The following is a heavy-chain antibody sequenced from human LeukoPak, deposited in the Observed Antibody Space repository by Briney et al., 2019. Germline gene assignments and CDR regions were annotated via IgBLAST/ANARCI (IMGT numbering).Heavy chain of an antibody. CDR1: GGSISSYY. J-gene: IGHJ4*02. Sequence: SETLSLTCTVSGGSISSYYWSWIRQPPGKGLEWIGYIYYSGSTNYNPSLKSRVTISVDTSKNQFSLKLSSVTAADTAVYYCAGSTLLHEGMYLFDYWGQGTLVTVSS. CDR3: AGSTLLHEGMYLFDY. D-gene: IGHD2-2*01. V-gene: IGHV4-59*01. CDR2: IYYSGST.